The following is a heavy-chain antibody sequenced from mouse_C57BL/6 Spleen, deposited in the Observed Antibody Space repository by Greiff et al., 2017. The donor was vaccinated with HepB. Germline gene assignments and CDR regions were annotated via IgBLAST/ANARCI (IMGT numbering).Heavy chain of an antibody. J-gene: IGHJ3*01. CDR3: ARPDDGSSYGGFAY. CDR1: GFTFTDYY. CDR2: IRNKANGYTT. D-gene: IGHD1-1*01. V-gene: IGHV7-3*01. Sequence: EVMLVESGGGLVQPGGSLSLSCAASGFTFTDYYMSWVRQPPGKALEWLGFIRNKANGYTTEYSASVKGRFTISRDNSQSILYLQMNALRAEDSATYYCARPDDGSSYGGFAYWGQGTLVTVSA.